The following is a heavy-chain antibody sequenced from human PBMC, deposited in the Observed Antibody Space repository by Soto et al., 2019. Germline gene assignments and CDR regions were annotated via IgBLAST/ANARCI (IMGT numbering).Heavy chain of an antibody. Sequence: PGGSLRLSCAASGFTFSSYAMSWVRQAPGKGLEWVSAISGSGGSTYCADSVKGRFTISRDNSKNTLYLQMNSLRAEDTAVYYCAKDEARIAYYGMDVWGQGTTVTVSS. CDR3: AKDEARIAYYGMDV. CDR2: ISGSGGST. D-gene: IGHD6-6*01. J-gene: IGHJ6*02. V-gene: IGHV3-23*01. CDR1: GFTFSSYA.